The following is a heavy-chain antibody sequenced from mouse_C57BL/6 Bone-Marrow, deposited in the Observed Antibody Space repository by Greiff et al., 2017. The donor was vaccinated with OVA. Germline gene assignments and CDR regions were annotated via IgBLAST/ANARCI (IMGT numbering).Heavy chain of an antibody. V-gene: IGHV5-4*01. Sequence: EVQGVESGGGLVKPGGSLKLSCAASGFTFSSYAMSWVRQTPEKRLEWVATISDGGSYTYYPDNVKGRFTLSRDKAKNNLYLQKSHLKSEDTAVYYCGGRGYGYVRFAYWGQGTIVTVSA. J-gene: IGHJ3*01. CDR1: GFTFSSYA. D-gene: IGHD2-2*01. CDR2: ISDGGSYT. CDR3: GGRGYGYVRFAY.